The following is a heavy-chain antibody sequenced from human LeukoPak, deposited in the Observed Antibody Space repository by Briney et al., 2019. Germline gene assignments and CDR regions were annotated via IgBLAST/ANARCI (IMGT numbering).Heavy chain of an antibody. D-gene: IGHD6-13*01. J-gene: IGHJ6*03. V-gene: IGHV1-2*06. CDR3: ARGRGSSWFYMDV. CDR1: GYRFTGYY. CDR2: IHPNSGGT. Sequence: ASVKVSCKASGYRFTGYYMHWVRQAPGQGLEWMGRIHPNSGGTNYAQKFQGRGTMTRDTSISTAYMEISSLISDGTAVYYCARGRGSSWFYMDVWGKGTTVTVSS.